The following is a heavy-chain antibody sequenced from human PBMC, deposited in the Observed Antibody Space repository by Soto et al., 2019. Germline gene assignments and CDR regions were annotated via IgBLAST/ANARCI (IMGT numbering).Heavy chain of an antibody. CDR3: ARGQEGVVATH. Sequence: QVQLQQWGAGLLKPSETLSLNCAVTGGSLSGYYWSWIRQPPGKGLEWIGEVKDGGHTNYSPSLRGLVTIAAATSNNQFSLRLNSVTAADTGVYYCARGQEGVVATHWDQGSLVTVAS. D-gene: IGHD5-12*01. CDR2: VKDGGHT. J-gene: IGHJ4*02. CDR1: GGSLSGYY. V-gene: IGHV4-34*01.